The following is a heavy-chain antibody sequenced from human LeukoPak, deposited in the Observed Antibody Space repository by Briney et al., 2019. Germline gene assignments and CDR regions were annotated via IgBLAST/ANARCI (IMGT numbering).Heavy chain of an antibody. V-gene: IGHV4-59*01. J-gene: IGHJ5*02. Sequence: SETLSLTCTVSGGSISSYYWSWIRQPPGKGLEWIWYIYYSGSTNYNPSLKSRVTISVDTSKNQFSLKLSSVTAADTAVYYCAREAPASYSSGQYNWFDPWGQGTLVTVSS. D-gene: IGHD3-22*01. CDR3: AREAPASYSSGQYNWFDP. CDR2: IYYSGST. CDR1: GGSISSYY.